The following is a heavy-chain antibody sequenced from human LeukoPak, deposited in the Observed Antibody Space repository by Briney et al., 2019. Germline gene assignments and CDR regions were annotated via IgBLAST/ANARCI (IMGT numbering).Heavy chain of an antibody. CDR1: GGSFSGYY. D-gene: IGHD3-10*01. CDR2: INHSGST. CDR3: ARAAGLATMVRGPGDY. Sequence: KPSETLSLTXAVYGGSFSGYYWSWIRQTPGKGLEWLGEINHSGSTNYNPSLKSRVTISVDTSKNQFSLKLSSVTAADTAVYYCARAAGLATMVRGPGDYWGQGTLVTVSS. V-gene: IGHV4-34*01. J-gene: IGHJ4*02.